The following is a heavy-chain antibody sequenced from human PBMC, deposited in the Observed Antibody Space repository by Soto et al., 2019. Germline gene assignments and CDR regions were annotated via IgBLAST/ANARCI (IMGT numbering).Heavy chain of an antibody. CDR2: IIPIFGTA. J-gene: IGHJ6*02. CDR1: GGTFSSYA. D-gene: IGHD1-1*01. CDR3: ARGTTGTPYYYGMDV. Sequence: ASVKVSCKASGGTFSSYAISWVRQAPGQGLEWMGGIIPIFGTANYAQKFQGRVTITADESTSTAYMELSSLRSEDTAVYYCARGTTGTPYYYGMDVWGQGTTVTVSS. V-gene: IGHV1-69*13.